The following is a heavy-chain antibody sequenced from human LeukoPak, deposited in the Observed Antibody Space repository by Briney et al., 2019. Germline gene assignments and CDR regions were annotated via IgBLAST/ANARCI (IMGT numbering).Heavy chain of an antibody. D-gene: IGHD3-10*01. CDR1: GFTFSTYA. CDR2: MSYDGSLK. V-gene: IGHV3-30-3*01. J-gene: IGHJ4*02. Sequence: PGRSLRLSCAASGFTFSTYAMHWVRQAPGKGLEWVGIMSYDGSLKYYADSVKGRFTISRDNSKNTLYLQMNSLRAEDTAAYYCARVGGSGSSLYYFGYWGQGTLVTVSS. CDR3: ARVGGSGSSLYYFGY.